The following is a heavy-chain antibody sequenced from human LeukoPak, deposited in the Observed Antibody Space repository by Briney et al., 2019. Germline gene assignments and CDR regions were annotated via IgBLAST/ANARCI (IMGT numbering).Heavy chain of an antibody. D-gene: IGHD2-2*01. Sequence: AGGSLRLSCAASGFTFSSYAMSWVRQAPGKGLEWVSAISGSGGSTYYADSVKGRFTISRDNSKNTLYLQMNSLRAEDTAVYYCARDIVVVPAERGPVVDYWGQGTLVTVSS. CDR1: GFTFSSYA. CDR2: ISGSGGST. J-gene: IGHJ4*02. V-gene: IGHV3-23*01. CDR3: ARDIVVVPAERGPVVDY.